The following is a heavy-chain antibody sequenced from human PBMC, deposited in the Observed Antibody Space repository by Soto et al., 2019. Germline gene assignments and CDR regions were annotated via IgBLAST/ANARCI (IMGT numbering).Heavy chain of an antibody. CDR1: GGSFSGYY. D-gene: IGHD1-26*01. CDR3: ARGFRSDGSSPFDY. V-gene: IGHV4-34*01. J-gene: IGHJ4*02. CDR2: INHSGST. Sequence: QVQLQQCGAGLLKPSETLSLTCAVYGGSFSGYYWSWIRQPPGRGLEWIVEINHSGSTHYPPSLLRRVTILVDTSKNQVSLMMSSVTAAATSVYYCARGFRSDGSSPFDYWGQGTLVTVSS.